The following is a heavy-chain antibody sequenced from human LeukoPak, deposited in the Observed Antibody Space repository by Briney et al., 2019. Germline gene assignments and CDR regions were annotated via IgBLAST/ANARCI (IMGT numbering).Heavy chain of an antibody. CDR3: ARDRTPYGRQPRAFDI. Sequence: SVKVSCKASGYTFTSYGISWVRQAPGQGLEWMGWISAYNGNTNYAQKLQGRVTMTTDTSTSTAYMELRSLRSDDTAVYYCARDRTPYGRQPRAFDIWGQGTMVTVSS. D-gene: IGHD2-15*01. CDR2: ISAYNGNT. CDR1: GYTFTSYG. J-gene: IGHJ3*02. V-gene: IGHV1-18*01.